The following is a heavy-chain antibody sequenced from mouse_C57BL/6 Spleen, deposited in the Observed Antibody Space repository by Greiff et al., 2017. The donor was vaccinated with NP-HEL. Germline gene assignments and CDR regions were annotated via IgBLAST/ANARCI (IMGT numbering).Heavy chain of an antibody. J-gene: IGHJ4*01. V-gene: IGHV1-15*01. Sequence: QVQLQQSGAELVRPGASVTLSCKASGYTFTDYEMHWVKQTPVHGLEWIGAIDPETGGTAYNQKFKGKAILTADKSSSTAYMELRSLTSEDSAVYYCKRYTTVVAGRARDYWGQGTSVTVSS. CDR2: IDPETGGT. CDR1: GYTFTDYE. CDR3: KRYTTVVAGRARDY. D-gene: IGHD1-1*01.